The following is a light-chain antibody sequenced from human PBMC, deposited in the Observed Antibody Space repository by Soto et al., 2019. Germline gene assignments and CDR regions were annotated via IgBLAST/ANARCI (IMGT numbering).Light chain of an antibody. CDR2: DAF. Sequence: EIVLTQSPGTLSFPPGERATLSCSASQSVSSSSLAWYQHKPGQAPRLLIYDAFSRANDIQDMFSGSGSGTDFTLTISRLEPEDFAEYYCQHDGSSPPKYTFGEGTKLEI. V-gene: IGKV3-20*01. CDR1: QSVSSSS. CDR3: QHDGSSPPKYT. J-gene: IGKJ2*01.